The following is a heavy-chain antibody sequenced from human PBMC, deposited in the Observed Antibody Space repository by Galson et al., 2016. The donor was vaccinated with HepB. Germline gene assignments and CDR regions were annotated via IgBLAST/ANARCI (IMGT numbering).Heavy chain of an antibody. CDR1: GFTFSSYS. D-gene: IGHD2-2*01. V-gene: IGHV3-48*02. Sequence: SLRLSCAASGFTFSSYSMSWVRQAPGKGLVWVSDINRSSSSIYYADSVKGRFTISRDNAKNSLYLQMNSLRDEDTAVYYCARRGIYCSRTSCYSDYWGQGTLVTVSS. CDR3: ARRGIYCSRTSCYSDY. CDR2: INRSSSSI. J-gene: IGHJ4*02.